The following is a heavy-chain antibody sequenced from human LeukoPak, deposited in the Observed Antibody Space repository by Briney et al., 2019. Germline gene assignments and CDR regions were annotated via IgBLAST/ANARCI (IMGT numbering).Heavy chain of an antibody. J-gene: IGHJ4*02. D-gene: IGHD2/OR15-2a*01. Sequence: SKTLSLTCTVSGGSISSYYWSWIRQPPGKGLEWIGYIYDSGSTNYNPSLKSRVTISVDTSKNQFSLKMRSVTAADTAVYYCARPTSKLGSFDYWGQGTLVTVSS. V-gene: IGHV4-59*08. CDR3: ARPTSKLGSFDY. CDR1: GGSISSYY. CDR2: IYDSGST.